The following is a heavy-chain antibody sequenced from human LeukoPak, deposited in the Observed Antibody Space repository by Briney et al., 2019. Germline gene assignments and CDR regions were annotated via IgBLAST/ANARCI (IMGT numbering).Heavy chain of an antibody. Sequence: ASVKVSCKASGGTFSSYAISWVRQAPGQGLEWMGGIIPIFGTANYAQKFQGRVTITADESTSTAYMELSSLRSEDTAVYYCASRDGSGWYLRYWGQGTLVTVSS. CDR1: GGTFSSYA. D-gene: IGHD6-19*01. V-gene: IGHV1-69*01. J-gene: IGHJ4*02. CDR2: IIPIFGTA. CDR3: ASRDGSGWYLRY.